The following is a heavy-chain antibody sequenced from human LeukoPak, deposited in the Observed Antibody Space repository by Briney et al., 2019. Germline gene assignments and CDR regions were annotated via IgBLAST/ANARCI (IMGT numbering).Heavy chain of an antibody. D-gene: IGHD3-9*01. CDR2: INPNSGGT. J-gene: IGHJ5*02. Sequence: GASVKVSCKASGYTFTGYYMHWVRQAPGQGLEWMGWINPNSGGTNYAQKFQGRVTMTRDTSISTAYMELSRLRSDDTAVYYCARVIRYFDWFLFDPWGQGTLVTVSS. CDR3: ARVIRYFDWFLFDP. V-gene: IGHV1-2*02. CDR1: GYTFTGYY.